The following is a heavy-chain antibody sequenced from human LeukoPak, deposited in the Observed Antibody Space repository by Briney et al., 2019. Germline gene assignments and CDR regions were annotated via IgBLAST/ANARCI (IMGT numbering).Heavy chain of an antibody. Sequence: PSETLSLTCAVSGGSISSGGYSWSWIRQPPGKGLEWIGYIYQSGSTYYNPSLKSRVTISVGTSKNQFSLKLSSVTAADTAVYYCARGPMVRGVYYFDPWGQGTLVTVSS. V-gene: IGHV4-30-2*05. CDR3: ARGPMVRGVYYFDP. D-gene: IGHD3-10*01. CDR2: IYQSGST. J-gene: IGHJ5*02. CDR1: GGSISSGGYS.